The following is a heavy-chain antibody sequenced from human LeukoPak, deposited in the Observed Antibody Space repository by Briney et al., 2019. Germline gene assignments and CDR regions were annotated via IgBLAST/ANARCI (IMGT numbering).Heavy chain of an antibody. CDR1: GFTFSSYE. V-gene: IGHV3-48*03. D-gene: IGHD3-9*01. Sequence: GGSLRLSCAASGFTFSSYEMNWVRQAPGKGLEWVSYISSSGSTIYYADSVKGRFTISRDNSKNTLYLQMNSLRAEDTAVYYCARGLRYFDWLPGVLDYWGQGTLVTVSS. CDR2: ISSSGSTI. CDR3: ARGLRYFDWLPGVLDY. J-gene: IGHJ4*02.